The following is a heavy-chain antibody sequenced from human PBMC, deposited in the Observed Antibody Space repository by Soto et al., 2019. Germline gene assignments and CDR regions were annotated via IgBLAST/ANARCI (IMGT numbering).Heavy chain of an antibody. CDR3: VRALRHTAMVDPWFDP. CDR1: GDSINSSKFY. Sequence: PSETLALTSPSSGDSINSSKFYWRWVRQPPGKCLEWIGSIFYLGSSYYNTSLKSRLTISLDRSNNQFSLGLTSVTAADTAVYYCVRALRHTAMVDPWFDPWGQGTLVTVSS. J-gene: IGHJ5*02. CDR2: IFYLGSS. D-gene: IGHD5-18*01. V-gene: IGHV4-39*07.